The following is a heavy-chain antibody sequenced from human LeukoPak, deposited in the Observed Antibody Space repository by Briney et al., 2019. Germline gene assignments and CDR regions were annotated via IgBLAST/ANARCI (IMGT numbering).Heavy chain of an antibody. J-gene: IGHJ3*02. CDR1: GFTFNKYW. CDR3: ARDGALAGYGDAFDI. V-gene: IGHV3-7*03. Sequence: PGGSLRLSCTASGFTFNKYWMTWVRQAPGKGLEWVANIKHDGSEKYFLDSVKGRFDISRDNAKNSLYLQLNSLRADHTAVYYCARDGALAGYGDAFDIWGQGTLVTVSS. D-gene: IGHD6-19*01. CDR2: IKHDGSEK.